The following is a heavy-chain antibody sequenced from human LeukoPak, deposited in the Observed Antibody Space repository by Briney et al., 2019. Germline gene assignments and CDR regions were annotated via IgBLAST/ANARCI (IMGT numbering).Heavy chain of an antibody. CDR1: GFTFSSYG. CDR2: ISYDGGNK. V-gene: IGHV3-30*18. CDR3: AKLIGSSSDIG. D-gene: IGHD2-15*01. Sequence: GGSLRLSCAASGFTFSSYGMHWVRQAPGKGLEWVAVISYDGGNKYYADSVKGRFTISRDNSKNTLYLQMNGLRAEDTAIYYCAKLIGSSSDIGWGQGTLVTVSS. J-gene: IGHJ4*02.